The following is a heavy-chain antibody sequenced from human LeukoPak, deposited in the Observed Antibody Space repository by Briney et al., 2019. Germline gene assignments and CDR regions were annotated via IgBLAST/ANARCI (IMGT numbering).Heavy chain of an antibody. CDR2: ISTYNGDT. CDR3: ARIRSNSWPPFPDH. D-gene: IGHD2/OR15-2a*01. V-gene: IGHV1-18*01. CDR1: GYTFSTYS. J-gene: IGHJ5*02. Sequence: ASVTVSCKTSGYTFSTYSITWVRQAPGQGLGWMGWISTYNGDTKYAQRLQGRLTLTTDTSAGTAYMDLRSLRSDDTAVIYCARIRSNSWPPFPDHWGQGTLLIVSS.